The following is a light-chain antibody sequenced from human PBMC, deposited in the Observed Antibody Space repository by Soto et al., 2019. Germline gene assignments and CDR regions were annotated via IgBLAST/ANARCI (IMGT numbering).Light chain of an antibody. J-gene: IGKJ1*01. Sequence: DVVMTQSPLSLPVTLGQPASISCRSSQSLVYSDGNTYLNWFQQRPGQSPRRLIYNVSNRDSGVPDRFSGSGSGTDFTLKISRVEAEDVGVYYCMQGSHWPRTFGQGTKVEI. CDR2: NVS. CDR3: MQGSHWPRT. V-gene: IGKV2-30*01. CDR1: QSLVYSDGNTY.